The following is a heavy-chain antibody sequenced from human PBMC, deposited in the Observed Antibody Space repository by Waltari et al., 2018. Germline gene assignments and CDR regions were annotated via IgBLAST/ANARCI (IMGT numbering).Heavy chain of an antibody. D-gene: IGHD3-10*01. CDR1: SGSLTGYH. Sequence: QVHLQQWGAGLLKPSETLSLTCGVYSGSLTGYHWNWIRQAPGKGLEWVSVIHGGGETFYAEAVEGRLTMSRDMSNDTVYLQMNGLRVEDTAVYYCARNYPREGQYDYWGQGTLVTVSS. CDR2: IHGGGET. CDR3: ARNYPREGQYDY. V-gene: IGHV4-34*12. J-gene: IGHJ4*02.